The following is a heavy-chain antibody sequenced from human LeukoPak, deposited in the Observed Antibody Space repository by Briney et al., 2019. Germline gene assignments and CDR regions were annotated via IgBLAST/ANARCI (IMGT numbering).Heavy chain of an antibody. CDR1: GFTFSSYA. Sequence: GGSLRLSCAASGFTFSSYAMSWVRQAPGKGLEWVSAISGSGGSTYYADSVKGRFTISRDNSKNTLYLQMNSLRAEDTAVYYCAKDPRLLRLGELSLPYYFDYGGQGTLVTVSS. CDR3: AKDPRLLRLGELSLPYYFDY. J-gene: IGHJ4*02. V-gene: IGHV3-23*01. D-gene: IGHD3-16*02. CDR2: ISGSGGST.